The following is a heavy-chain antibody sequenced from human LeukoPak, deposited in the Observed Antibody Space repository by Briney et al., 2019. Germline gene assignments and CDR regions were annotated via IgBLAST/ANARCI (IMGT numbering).Heavy chain of an antibody. J-gene: IGHJ4*02. Sequence: GGSLRLSCAASGFSFSSYGIHWVRQAPGKGLEWVAVISYDGSNQYYADSVKGRFTISRDNSKNTLYLQMNSLRAEDTAVYYCAKVGHSGSGSYGDWGQGTLVTVSS. CDR1: GFSFSSYG. V-gene: IGHV3-30*18. CDR3: AKVGHSGSGSYGD. D-gene: IGHD3-10*01. CDR2: ISYDGSNQ.